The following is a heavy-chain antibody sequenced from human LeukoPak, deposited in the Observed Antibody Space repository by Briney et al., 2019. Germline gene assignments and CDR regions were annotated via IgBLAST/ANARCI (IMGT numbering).Heavy chain of an antibody. CDR2: IYTSGST. CDR3: ARTNWNDHGYYYYYYMDV. Sequence: NPSQTLSLTCTVSGGSISSGSYYWSWIRQPAGKGLEWIGRIYTSGSTNYNPSLKSRVTISVDTSKNQFSLELSSVTAADTAVYYCARTNWNDHGYYYYYYMDVWGKGTTVTVSS. J-gene: IGHJ6*03. D-gene: IGHD1-20*01. V-gene: IGHV4-61*02. CDR1: GGSISSGSYY.